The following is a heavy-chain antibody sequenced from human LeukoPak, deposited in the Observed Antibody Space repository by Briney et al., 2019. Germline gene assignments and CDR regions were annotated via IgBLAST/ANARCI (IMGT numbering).Heavy chain of an antibody. CDR2: INHSGST. D-gene: IGHD2/OR15-2a*01. CDR1: GGSFSGYY. V-gene: IGHV4-34*01. J-gene: IGHJ4*02. CDR3: ASHSIGKSTMATRIPFDY. Sequence: SETLSLTCAVYGGSFSGYYWSWIRQPPGKGLEWIGEINHSGSTNYNPSLKSRVTISVDTSKNQFSLKLSSVTAADTAVYYCASHSIGKSTMATRIPFDYWGQGTLVTVSS.